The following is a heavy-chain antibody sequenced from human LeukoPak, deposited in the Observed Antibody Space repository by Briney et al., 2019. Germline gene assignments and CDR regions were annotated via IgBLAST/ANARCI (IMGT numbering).Heavy chain of an antibody. CDR3: TRGGDDYVWGSYRYTGWFDP. CDR2: IIPIFGTA. V-gene: IGHV1-69*06. J-gene: IGHJ5*02. Sequence: SVKVSCKASGGTFSSYAISWMRQAPGQGLEWMGGIIPIFGTAKYAQKFQGRVTITADKSTSTAYMELSSLRSEDTAVYYCTRGGDDYVWGSYRYTGWFDPWGQGTLVTVSS. D-gene: IGHD3-16*02. CDR1: GGTFSSYA.